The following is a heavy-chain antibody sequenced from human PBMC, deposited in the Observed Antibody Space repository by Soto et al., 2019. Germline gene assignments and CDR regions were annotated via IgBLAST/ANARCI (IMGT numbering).Heavy chain of an antibody. Sequence: QVQLVQSGAEVKKPGASVKVSCKASGYTFTSYDINWVRQATGQGLEWMGWMNPNSGNTGYAQKFQGRVTMTRNTSISTAYMELSSLRSEDTAVYYCARGLGDSGGYYYYGMDVWGQGTTVTVSS. V-gene: IGHV1-8*01. J-gene: IGHJ6*02. D-gene: IGHD3-16*01. CDR1: GYTFTSYD. CDR2: MNPNSGNT. CDR3: ARGLGDSGGYYYYGMDV.